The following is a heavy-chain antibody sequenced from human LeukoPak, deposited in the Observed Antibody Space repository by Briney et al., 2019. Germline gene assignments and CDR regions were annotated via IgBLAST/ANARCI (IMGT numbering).Heavy chain of an antibody. Sequence: ASVKVSCKASGYTFTAYYMHWVRQAPGQGLEWMGWINPNSGGTDYAQKFQGRVTMTRDTSISTVYMELTRLRSDDTAVYYCARDPRIAATGDDNWFDPWGQGTLVTVSS. D-gene: IGHD6-13*01. V-gene: IGHV1-2*02. CDR1: GYTFTAYY. CDR2: INPNSGGT. J-gene: IGHJ5*02. CDR3: ARDPRIAATGDDNWFDP.